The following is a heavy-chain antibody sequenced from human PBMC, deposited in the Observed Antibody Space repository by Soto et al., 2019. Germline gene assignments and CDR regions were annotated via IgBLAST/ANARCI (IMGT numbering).Heavy chain of an antibody. V-gene: IGHV4-59*01. CDR1: GGSISSYY. CDR3: ARAPAGALAGNSKDNNLY. D-gene: IGHD6-19*01. J-gene: IGHJ4*02. Sequence: SETLSLTCTVSGGSISSYYWSWIRQPPGKGLEWIGYIYYSGSTNYNPSLKSRVTISVDTSKNQFSLKLSSVTAADTAVYYCARAPAGALAGNSKDNNLYWGQGTLVTVSS. CDR2: IYYSGST.